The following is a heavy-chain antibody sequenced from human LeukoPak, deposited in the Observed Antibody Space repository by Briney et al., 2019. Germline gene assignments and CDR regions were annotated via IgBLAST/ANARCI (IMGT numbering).Heavy chain of an antibody. CDR3: AREWGDYSNYYFDY. CDR2: ISAYNGNT. Sequence: GASVKDSCKASGYTFTSYGISWVRQAPGQGLEWMGWISAYNGNTNYAQKLQGRVTMTTDTSTSTAYMELRSLRSDDTAVYYCAREWGDYSNYYFDYWGQGTLVTVSS. D-gene: IGHD4-11*01. V-gene: IGHV1-18*01. J-gene: IGHJ4*02. CDR1: GYTFTSYG.